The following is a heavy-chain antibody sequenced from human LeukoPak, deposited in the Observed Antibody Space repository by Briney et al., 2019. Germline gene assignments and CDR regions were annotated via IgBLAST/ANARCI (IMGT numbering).Heavy chain of an antibody. Sequence: GGSLRLSCAASGFTLSNYWMSWVRQAPGKGLEWVANIKQDGSEKYYVDSVEGRFTISRDNAKNSLHLQMNSLRPEDTAVYYCVRIRGVWLYDCWGQGTLVTVS. D-gene: IGHD3-22*01. CDR2: IKQDGSEK. V-gene: IGHV3-7*01. J-gene: IGHJ4*02. CDR3: VRIRGVWLYDC. CDR1: GFTLSNYW.